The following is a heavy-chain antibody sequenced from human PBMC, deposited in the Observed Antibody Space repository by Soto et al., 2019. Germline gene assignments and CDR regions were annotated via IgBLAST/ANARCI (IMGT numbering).Heavy chain of an antibody. CDR3: ARGTTLFHYYYYGMDV. D-gene: IGHD2-2*01. CDR2: MNPNSGNT. CDR1: GYTFTSYD. V-gene: IGHV1-8*01. Sequence: ASVKVSCKASGYTFTSYDINWVRQATGQGLEWMGWMNPNSGNTGYAQKFQGRVTMTRNTSISTAYMELSSLRSEDTAVYYCARGTTLFHYYYYGMDVWGQGTTVTVSS. J-gene: IGHJ6*02.